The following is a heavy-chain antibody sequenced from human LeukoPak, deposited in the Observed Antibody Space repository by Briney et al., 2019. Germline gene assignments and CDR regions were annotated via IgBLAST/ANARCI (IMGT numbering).Heavy chain of an antibody. CDR3: ARAGPSSSWHQFDY. CDR2: IYSGGST. Sequence: GGSLRLSCAASGFTVSSNYMSWVRQAPGKGLEWVSVIYSGGSTYYADSVKGRFTISRDNSKNTLYLQMNSLRAEDTAVYYCARAGPSSSWHQFDYWGQGTLVTVSS. D-gene: IGHD6-13*01. J-gene: IGHJ4*02. CDR1: GFTVSSNY. V-gene: IGHV3-66*01.